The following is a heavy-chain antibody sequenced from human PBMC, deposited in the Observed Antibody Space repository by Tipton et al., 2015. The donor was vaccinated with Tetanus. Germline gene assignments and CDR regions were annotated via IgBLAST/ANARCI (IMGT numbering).Heavy chain of an antibody. Sequence: TLSLTCTVSGGSISSSNYYWSWIRQPPGKGLEWIGYIFYSGNTNYNPSLKTRVTISVDTSKNQFSLKLSSVTAADTAVYYCARDRGLTTGRGIGMDVWGQGTTVTVSS. V-gene: IGHV4-61*01. CDR3: ARDRGLTTGRGIGMDV. D-gene: IGHD4-17*01. J-gene: IGHJ6*02. CDR1: GGSISSSNYY. CDR2: IFYSGNT.